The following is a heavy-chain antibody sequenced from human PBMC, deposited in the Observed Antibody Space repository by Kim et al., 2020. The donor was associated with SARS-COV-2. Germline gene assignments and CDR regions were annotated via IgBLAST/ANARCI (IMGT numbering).Heavy chain of an antibody. CDR1: GFTFSDYY. Sequence: GGSLRLSCAASGFTFSDYYMSWIRQAPGKGLEWVSYISSSSSYTNYADSVKGRFTISRDNAKNSLYLQMNSLRAEDTAVYYCARDRYIHSSSAIYHFDYWGQGTLVTVSS. CDR3: ARDRYIHSSSAIYHFDY. CDR2: ISSSSSYT. D-gene: IGHD6-13*01. V-gene: IGHV3-11*05. J-gene: IGHJ4*02.